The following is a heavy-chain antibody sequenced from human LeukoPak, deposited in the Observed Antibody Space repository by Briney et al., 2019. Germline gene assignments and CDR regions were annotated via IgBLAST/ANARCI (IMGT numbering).Heavy chain of an antibody. CDR2: INHSGST. CDR1: GGSFSGYY. Sequence: PSETLSLTCAVYGGSFSGYYWSWIRQPPGRGLEWIGEINHSGSTNYNPSLKSRVTISVDTSKNQFSLKLSSVTAADTAVYYCAREGVVGAYGHFDYWGQGTLVTVSS. CDR3: AREGVVGAYGHFDY. V-gene: IGHV4-34*01. J-gene: IGHJ4*02. D-gene: IGHD2-15*01.